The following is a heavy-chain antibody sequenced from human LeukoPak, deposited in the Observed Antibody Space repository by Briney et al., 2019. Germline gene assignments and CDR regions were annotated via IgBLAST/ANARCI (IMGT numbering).Heavy chain of an antibody. V-gene: IGHV4-59*01. CDR1: GGSISSDY. Sequence: SETLSLTCTVSGGSISSDYWTWIRHPPGKGLELIGDISNSGSTNYNPSLKSRVTIAIDTSKNQFSLKLSSVTAADTAVYYCARDALEGFYSYYYTDVWGKGTTVTVSS. CDR3: ARDALEGFYSYYYTDV. J-gene: IGHJ6*03. D-gene: IGHD3-3*01. CDR2: ISNSGST.